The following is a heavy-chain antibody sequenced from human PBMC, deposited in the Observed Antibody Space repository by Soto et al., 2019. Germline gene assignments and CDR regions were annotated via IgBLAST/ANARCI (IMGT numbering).Heavy chain of an antibody. V-gene: IGHV3-48*03. Sequence: EVQLVESGGGLVHPGGSLRLSCAASGFTFSNYEMNWVRQAPGKGQEWVSYISSGGRTRYYADSVKGRFTISRDNAKNSLYLQMNSLRAEDAAIYYCAKNRELFYDGSRAHDSWGQGTLVTVSS. D-gene: IGHD3-16*01. CDR3: AKNRELFYDGSRAHDS. CDR2: ISSGGRTR. J-gene: IGHJ4*02. CDR1: GFTFSNYE.